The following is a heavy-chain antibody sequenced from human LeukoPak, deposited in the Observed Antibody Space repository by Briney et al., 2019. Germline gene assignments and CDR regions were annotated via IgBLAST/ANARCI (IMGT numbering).Heavy chain of an antibody. CDR2: INHSGST. D-gene: IGHD5-24*01. CDR3: ARGPRWLQLLPDY. J-gene: IGHJ4*02. V-gene: IGHV4-34*01. Sequence: SETLSLTCAVYGGSFSGYYWSWIRQPPGKGLEWIGEINHSGSTNYNPSLKSRVTISVDTSKNQFSLKLSSVTAADTAVYYCARGPRWLQLLPDYWGQGTLVTVSS. CDR1: GGSFSGYY.